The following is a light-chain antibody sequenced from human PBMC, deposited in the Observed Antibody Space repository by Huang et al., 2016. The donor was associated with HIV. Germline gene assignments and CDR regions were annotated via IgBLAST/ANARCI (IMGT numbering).Light chain of an antibody. V-gene: IGKV1-39*01. CDR3: QQSYDTLT. CDR2: AES. Sequence: DIQMTQSPSSLSASVGDRVTITCRASRNINNYLSWYQQKPGKAPKRLIYAESTLQRGVPSRFSGSGSGTDFTLTISSLQPEDFATYYCQQSYDTLTFGQGTRLEIK. CDR1: RNINNY. J-gene: IGKJ5*01.